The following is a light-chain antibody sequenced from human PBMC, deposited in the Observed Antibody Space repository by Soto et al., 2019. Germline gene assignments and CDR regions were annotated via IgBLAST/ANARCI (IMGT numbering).Light chain of an antibody. J-gene: IGLJ1*01. CDR3: SSYTTSSTRV. Sequence: QSVLTQPPSVSGAPGQRVTISCTGSSSNIGAGYAVHWYQQLPGTAPKRLIYGNNNRPSGVTDRFSGSKSGTSASLAITGLQAEDEADYYCSSYTTSSTRVFGTGTKLTVL. CDR2: GNN. V-gene: IGLV1-40*01. CDR1: SSNIGAGYA.